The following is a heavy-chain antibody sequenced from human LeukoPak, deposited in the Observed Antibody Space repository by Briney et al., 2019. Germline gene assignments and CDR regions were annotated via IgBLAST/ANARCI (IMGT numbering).Heavy chain of an antibody. CDR1: GYSISSGYY. D-gene: IGHD3-22*01. V-gene: IGHV4-38-2*02. CDR2: IYHSGST. J-gene: IGHJ4*02. CDR3: AREIRSRNYYDR. Sequence: PSETLSLTCTVSGYSISSGYYWGWIRQPPGKGLEWIGRIYHSGSTYYNPSLKSRVTISVDTSKNQFSLKLSSVTAADTAVYYCAREIRSRNYYDRWGQGTLVTVSS.